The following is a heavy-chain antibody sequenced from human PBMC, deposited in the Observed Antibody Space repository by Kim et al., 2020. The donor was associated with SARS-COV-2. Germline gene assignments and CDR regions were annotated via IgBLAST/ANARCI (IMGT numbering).Heavy chain of an antibody. V-gene: IGHV4-34*01. CDR2: INHSGST. Sequence: SETLSLTCAVYGGSFSGYYWSWIRQPPGKGLEWIGEINHSGSTNYNPSLKSRVTISVDTSKNQFSLKLSSVTAADTAVYYCARGQITMVRGVIRAYGMDVWGQGTTVTVSS. CDR1: GGSFSGYY. J-gene: IGHJ6*02. D-gene: IGHD3-10*01. CDR3: ARGQITMVRGVIRAYGMDV.